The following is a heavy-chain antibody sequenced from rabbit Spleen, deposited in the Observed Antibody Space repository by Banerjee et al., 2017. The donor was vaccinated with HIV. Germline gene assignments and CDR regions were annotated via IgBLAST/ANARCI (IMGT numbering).Heavy chain of an antibody. CDR3: ARDQAGDYWEFDL. D-gene: IGHD2-1*01. CDR2: IYAGSSGST. V-gene: IGHV1S45*01. CDR1: GFTISGTYH. J-gene: IGHJ4*01. Sequence: QEQLEESGGGLVQPEGSLTLTCTASGFTISGTYHINWVRQAPGKGLEWIGDIYAGSSGSTYYASWAKGRFTISKTSSTTVTLQMTSLTAADTATYFCARDQAGDYWEFDLWGPGTLVTVS.